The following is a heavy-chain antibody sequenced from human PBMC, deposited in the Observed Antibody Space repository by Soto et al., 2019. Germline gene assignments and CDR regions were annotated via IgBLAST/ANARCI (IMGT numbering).Heavy chain of an antibody. CDR1: GFTFSSYA. J-gene: IGHJ4*02. CDR2: ISYDGSNK. CDR3: ARDPGSVYCGGDCWYFDY. D-gene: IGHD2-21*02. Sequence: QVQLVESRGGVVQPGRSLRLSCAASGFTFSSYAMHWVRQAPGKGLEWVAVISYDGSNKYYADSVKGRFTISRDNSKNTLYLQMNSLRAEDTAVYYCARDPGSVYCGGDCWYFDYWGQGTLVTVSS. V-gene: IGHV3-30-3*01.